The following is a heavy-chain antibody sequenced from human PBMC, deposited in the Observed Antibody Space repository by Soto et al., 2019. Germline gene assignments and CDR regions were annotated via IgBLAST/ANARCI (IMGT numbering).Heavy chain of an antibody. Sequence: PSETLSLTCTVSGGSISSYYWSWIRQPPGKGLEWIGYIYYSGSTNYNPSLKSRVTISVDTSKNQFSLKLSSVTAADTAVYYCARDVIVGNYVTYYYGMDVWGQGTTVTVSS. D-gene: IGHD3-16*02. V-gene: IGHV4-59*01. CDR2: IYYSGST. J-gene: IGHJ6*02. CDR3: ARDVIVGNYVTYYYGMDV. CDR1: GGSISSYY.